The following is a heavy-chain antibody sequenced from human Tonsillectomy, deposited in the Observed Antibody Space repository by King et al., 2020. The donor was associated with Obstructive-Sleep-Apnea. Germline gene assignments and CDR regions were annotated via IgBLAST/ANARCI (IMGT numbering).Heavy chain of an antibody. CDR3: VKDPAGGLYSGGYYYYGMDV. CDR1: GFTFSSYA. J-gene: IGHJ6*02. V-gene: IGHV3-64D*09. Sequence: VQLVESGGGLVQPGGSLRLSCSASGFTFSSYAMHWVRQAPGKGLEYVSAISSNGGSTYYADSVKGRFTISRDNSKNTLYLQMSSLRAEDTAVYYCVKDPAGGLYSGGYYYYGMDVWGQGTTVTVSS. D-gene: IGHD6-13*01. CDR2: ISSNGGST.